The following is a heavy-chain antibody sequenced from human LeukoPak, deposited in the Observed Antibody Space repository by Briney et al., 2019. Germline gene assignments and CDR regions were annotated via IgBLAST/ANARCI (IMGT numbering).Heavy chain of an antibody. D-gene: IGHD7-27*01. CDR1: GFTFSNYA. CDR2: IKQDGSER. Sequence: GGSLRLSCAASGFTFSNYAINWVRQAPGKGLEWVANIKQDGSERYYVDSVKGRFTISRDNAKNSLYLQMNSLRDEDTAVYYCARDLITGAPGADYWGQGTLVTVSS. CDR3: ARDLITGAPGADY. V-gene: IGHV3-7*01. J-gene: IGHJ4*02.